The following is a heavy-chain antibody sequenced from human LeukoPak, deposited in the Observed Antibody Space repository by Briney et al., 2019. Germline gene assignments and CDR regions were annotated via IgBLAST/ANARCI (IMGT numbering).Heavy chain of an antibody. V-gene: IGHV4-38-2*02. CDR2: IYHDGTT. D-gene: IGHD5-24*01. CDR3: ARDPSPVDGYKGDY. J-gene: IGHJ4*02. Sequence: SETLSLTCTVSGYSISSGYNWGWIRQPPGKGLEWIASIYHDGTTYYNPSLKSRVTISVDMSKNQFSLKLSSVTAADTAVYYCARDPSPVDGYKGDYWGQGTLVTVSS. CDR1: GYSISSGYN.